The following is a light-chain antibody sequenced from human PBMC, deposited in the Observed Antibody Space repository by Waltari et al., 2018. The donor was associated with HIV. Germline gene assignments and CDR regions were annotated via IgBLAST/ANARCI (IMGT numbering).Light chain of an antibody. Sequence: QSVLTQPPSVSGAPGQRVTIPCTGGSSNIGAGSDVHWYQQLPGTAPQPLIHGNLHRPSGVPDLFSGSRTGTSASLDITGLQAEDEADYYGQSYDTRLSAWVFGGGTKLTVL. CDR3: QSYDTRLSAWV. J-gene: IGLJ3*02. CDR2: GNL. CDR1: SSNIGAGSD. V-gene: IGLV1-40*01.